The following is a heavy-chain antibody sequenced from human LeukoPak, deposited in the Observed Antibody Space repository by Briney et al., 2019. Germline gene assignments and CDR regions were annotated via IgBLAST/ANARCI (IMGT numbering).Heavy chain of an antibody. CDR3: ARGPYDYVWGSYPKNDY. V-gene: IGHV1-69*04. CDR2: IIPILGIA. CDR1: GGTFSSYA. J-gene: IGHJ4*02. Sequence: SVKVSCKASGGTFSSYAISWVRQAPGQGLEWMGRIIPILGIANYAQKFQGRVTITADKSTSTAYMELSSLRSEDTAVYYCARGPYDYVWGSYPKNDYWGQGTLVTVSS. D-gene: IGHD3-16*02.